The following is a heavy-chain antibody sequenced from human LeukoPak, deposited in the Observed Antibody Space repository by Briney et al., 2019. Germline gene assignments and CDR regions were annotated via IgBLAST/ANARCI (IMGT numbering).Heavy chain of an antibody. V-gene: IGHV1-2*02. CDR2: INPNSGGT. J-gene: IGHJ6*02. Sequence: ASVKVSCEASGYTFTGYYMHWVRQAPGQGLEWMGWINPNSGGTNYAQKFQGRVTMTRDTSISTAYMELSRLRSDDTAVYYCAREVVSSTMVRGVTVYGMDVWGQGTTVTVSS. CDR1: GYTFTGYY. D-gene: IGHD3-10*01. CDR3: AREVVSSTMVRGVTVYGMDV.